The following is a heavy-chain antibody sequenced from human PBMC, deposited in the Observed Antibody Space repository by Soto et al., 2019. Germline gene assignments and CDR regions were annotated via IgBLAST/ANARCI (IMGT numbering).Heavy chain of an antibody. J-gene: IGHJ4*02. V-gene: IGHV3-23*01. CDR3: AKRSSSSTVDY. CDR2: ISGSDDST. Sequence: EVQLLESGGGLVQPGESLRLSCAASGFTFSSYAMSWVRQAPGKGLEWVSVISGSDDSTYYADSVKGRFTISRDNSKNTLYLQMNSLRAEDTAVYYCAKRSSSSTVDYWGQGTLVTVSS. CDR1: GFTFSSYA. D-gene: IGHD6-6*01.